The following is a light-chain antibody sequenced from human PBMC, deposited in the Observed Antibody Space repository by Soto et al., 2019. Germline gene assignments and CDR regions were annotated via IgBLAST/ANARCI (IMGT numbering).Light chain of an antibody. J-gene: IGKJ1*01. CDR3: QQYNNWPPWT. Sequence: EILMTQSPAPLSVSPRARATLSCRASQSVSSNLAWYQQKPGQAPRLLIYGASTRATGIPARFSGSGSGTEFTITISSLQSEDSAVYYCQQYNNWPPWTVGQGTKVDIK. CDR1: QSVSSN. CDR2: GAS. V-gene: IGKV3-15*01.